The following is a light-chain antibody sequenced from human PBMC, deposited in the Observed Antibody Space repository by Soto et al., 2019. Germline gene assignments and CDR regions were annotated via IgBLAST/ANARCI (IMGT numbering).Light chain of an antibody. CDR3: ASLTTTNFV. CDR1: SSDVGGFNY. Sequence: QSALTQPASVSGSPGQSITISCTGTSSDVGGFNYVSWYQQYPGKAPKLMIYEVSNRPSGVSNRFSGSKSGNTASLTISGLQAEDEADYYCASLTTTNFVFGTGTKLTVL. V-gene: IGLV2-14*01. CDR2: EVS. J-gene: IGLJ1*01.